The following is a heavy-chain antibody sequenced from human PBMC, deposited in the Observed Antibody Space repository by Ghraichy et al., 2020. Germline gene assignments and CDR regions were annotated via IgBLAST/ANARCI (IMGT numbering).Heavy chain of an antibody. J-gene: IGHJ3*02. CDR1: GGSISSYY. D-gene: IGHD3-9*01. V-gene: IGHV4-59*01. Sequence: SETLSLTCTVSGGSISSYYWSWIRQPPGKGLEWIGYIYYSGSTNYNPSLKSRVTISVDTSKNQFSLKLSSVTAADTAVYYCARGSKYYDILTGSQKILAFDIWGQGTMVTVSS. CDR2: IYYSGST. CDR3: ARGSKYYDILTGSQKILAFDI.